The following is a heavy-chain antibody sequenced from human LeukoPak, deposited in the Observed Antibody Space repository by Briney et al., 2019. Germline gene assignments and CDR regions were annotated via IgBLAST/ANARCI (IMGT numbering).Heavy chain of an antibody. CDR3: ARDSLWFGELWGGYFDY. CDR2: ISSSGSTI. V-gene: IGHV3-48*04. Sequence: GGSLRLSCAASGFTFSSYAMHWVRQAPGKGLEWVSYISSSGSTIYYADSVKGRFTISRDNAKNSLYLQMNSLRAEDTAVYYCARDSLWFGELWGGYFDYWGQGTLVTVSS. CDR1: GFTFSSYA. D-gene: IGHD3-10*01. J-gene: IGHJ4*02.